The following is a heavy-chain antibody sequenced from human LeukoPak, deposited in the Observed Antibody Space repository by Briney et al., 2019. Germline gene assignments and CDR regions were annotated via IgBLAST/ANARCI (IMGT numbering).Heavy chain of an antibody. J-gene: IGHJ6*03. CDR3: ARGSVSSSGWYYYYYYYMDV. V-gene: IGHV1-2*02. CDR2: INPNSGGT. D-gene: IGHD6-19*01. CDR1: GYTFTGYY. Sequence: ASVKVSCKASGYTFTGYYMHWVRQAPGQGLEWMGWINPNSGGTNYAQKFQGRVTMTRDTSISTAYMELSRLRSDDTAVYYCARGSVSSSGWYYYYYYYMDVWGKGTTVTVSS.